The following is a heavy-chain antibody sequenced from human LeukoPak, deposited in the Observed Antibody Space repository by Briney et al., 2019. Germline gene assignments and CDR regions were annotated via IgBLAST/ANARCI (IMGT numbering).Heavy chain of an antibody. CDR3: ARGLRGIMIRGAITDLNWFDA. CDR1: GGSISSGDYY. Sequence: SQTLSLTCTVSGGSISSGDYYWTWIRQPPGKGLEWIGYIYHSGSTHYNSSLKSRLTISVDTSKNQFSLKLSSVTTADTAVYYCARGLRGIMIRGAITDLNWFDAWGQGTLVIVSS. V-gene: IGHV4-30-4*01. J-gene: IGHJ5*02. D-gene: IGHD3-10*01. CDR2: IYHSGST.